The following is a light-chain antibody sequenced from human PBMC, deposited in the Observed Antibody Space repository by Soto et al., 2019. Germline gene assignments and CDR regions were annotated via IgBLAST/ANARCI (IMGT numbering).Light chain of an antibody. CDR1: SSDVGGYNS. J-gene: IGLJ1*01. CDR3: CSYVGSYSYV. Sequence: QSALTQSRSVSGSPGQSVTVSCIGTSSDVGGYNSVSWYQEHPGKAPKLMIYDVIKRPSGVPGRFSGSKSGNTASLTISGLLAEDEADYYCCSYVGSYSYVFGTGTKVTVL. CDR2: DVI. V-gene: IGLV2-11*01.